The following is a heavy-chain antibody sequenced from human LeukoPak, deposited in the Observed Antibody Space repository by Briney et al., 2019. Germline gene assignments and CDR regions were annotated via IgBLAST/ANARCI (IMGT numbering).Heavy chain of an antibody. CDR3: ARRDIVVVPAAIFGAFDI. CDR2: ISSSGLYI. V-gene: IGHV3-21*04. Sequence: GGSLRLSCEVSGFTFSSYHMNWVRQAPGKGLEWVSSISSSGLYIYYADSMKGRFTISRDNAKNSLYLQMNSLRAEDTALYYCARRDIVVVPAAIFGAFDIWGQGTMVTVSS. CDR1: GFTFSSYH. D-gene: IGHD2-2*02. J-gene: IGHJ3*02.